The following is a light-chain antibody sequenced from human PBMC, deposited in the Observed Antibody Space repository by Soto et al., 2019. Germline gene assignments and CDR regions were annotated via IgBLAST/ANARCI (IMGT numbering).Light chain of an antibody. CDR2: SNN. J-gene: IGLJ1*01. Sequence: QSVLTQPPSASGTPGRRVTISCSGSSSNIGRNTVNWYQQLPGTAPKLLIYSNNQRPSGVPDRFSGSKSGTSASLATSGLQSEDEADYHCAAWDDSLNGYVFGTGTKVTVL. CDR1: SSNIGRNT. V-gene: IGLV1-44*01. CDR3: AAWDDSLNGYV.